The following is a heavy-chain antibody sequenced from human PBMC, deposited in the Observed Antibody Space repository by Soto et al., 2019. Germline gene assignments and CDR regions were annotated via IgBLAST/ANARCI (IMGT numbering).Heavy chain of an antibody. V-gene: IGHV4-31*03. Sequence: QVQLQESGPGLVKPSQTLSLTCTVSGGSISAGYYWSWIRQHPGKGLEWIGSISDSGSTSYNPSLKSRLTISVDTSKNQFALNLSSVTAADTAVYYCARRDRSGYSYWLDTWGQGTLVTVSS. J-gene: IGHJ5*02. CDR2: ISDSGST. D-gene: IGHD3-22*01. CDR1: GGSISAGYY. CDR3: ARRDRSGYSYWLDT.